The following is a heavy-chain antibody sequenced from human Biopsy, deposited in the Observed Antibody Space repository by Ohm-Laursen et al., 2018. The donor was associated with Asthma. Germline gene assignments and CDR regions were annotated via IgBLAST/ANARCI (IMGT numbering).Heavy chain of an antibody. J-gene: IGHJ4*02. D-gene: IGHD2-2*01. CDR1: GGTFNTYV. CDR3: APKAGPCISRTCYSLDF. V-gene: IGHV1-69*01. Sequence: SSVKVSCKSLGGTFNTYVIGWVRQAPGQGLEWMGGINSVFGTTTYPQKFQDRVTITADDSTSTVYMELSSLRSEDTAVYYCAPKAGPCISRTCYSLDFWGQGTLVTVSS. CDR2: INSVFGTT.